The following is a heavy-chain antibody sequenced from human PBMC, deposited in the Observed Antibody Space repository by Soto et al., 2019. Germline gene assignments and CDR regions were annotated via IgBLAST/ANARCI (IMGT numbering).Heavy chain of an antibody. V-gene: IGHV3-33*01. Sequence: GGSLRLSCAASEFTFSRHGMHWVRQAPGKGLQWVGVIWSDGSNEVYADSVKGRFIISRDNSKNILYLQMNSLRAEDTAVYYCARERTFGDNKHNYMDVWGTGITVTISS. CDR1: EFTFSRHG. CDR3: ARERTFGDNKHNYMDV. J-gene: IGHJ6*03. D-gene: IGHD3-10*01. CDR2: IWSDGSNE.